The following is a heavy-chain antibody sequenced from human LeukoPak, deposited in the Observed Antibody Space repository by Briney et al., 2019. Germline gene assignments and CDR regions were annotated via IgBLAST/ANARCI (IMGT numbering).Heavy chain of an antibody. V-gene: IGHV3-23*01. D-gene: IGHD5-12*01. CDR1: GFTFSSYA. Sequence: GGSLRLSCAASGFTFSSYAMSWVRQAPGKGLEWVSAISGSGGSTYYADSVKGRFTISRDNSKNTLYLQMNSLGAEDTAVYYCAKGGSSLATKYYYYYGMDVWGQGTTVTVSS. J-gene: IGHJ6*02. CDR3: AKGGSSLATKYYYYYGMDV. CDR2: ISGSGGST.